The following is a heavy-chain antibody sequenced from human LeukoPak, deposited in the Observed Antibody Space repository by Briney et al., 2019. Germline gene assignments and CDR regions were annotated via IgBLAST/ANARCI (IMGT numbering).Heavy chain of an antibody. D-gene: IGHD6-13*01. CDR1: GFTFSGYA. V-gene: IGHV3-23*01. CDR3: AKDSNIRYSSSSYFDY. J-gene: IGHJ4*02. CDR2: ISGSGGST. Sequence: GGSLRLSCAASGFTFSGYAMSGVRQAPGKGLEWVSAISGSGGSTYYADSVKGRFTISRDNSKNTLYLQMNSLRAEDTAVYYCAKDSNIRYSSSSYFDYWGQGTLVTVSS.